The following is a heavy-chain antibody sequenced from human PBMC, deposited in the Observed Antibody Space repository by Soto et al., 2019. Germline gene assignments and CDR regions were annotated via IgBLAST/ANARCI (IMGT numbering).Heavy chain of an antibody. Sequence: EVQLLESGGGLVQPGGSLRLSCAASGFTFSSYAMSWVRQAPGKGLEWVSAISGSGGSTYYADSVKGRFTISRDNAKNTLYLQMNSLRAEDTAVYYCARAIGYYYYGMDVWGQGTTVTVSS. J-gene: IGHJ6*02. CDR1: GFTFSSYA. CDR3: ARAIGYYYYGMDV. CDR2: ISGSGGST. V-gene: IGHV3-23*01.